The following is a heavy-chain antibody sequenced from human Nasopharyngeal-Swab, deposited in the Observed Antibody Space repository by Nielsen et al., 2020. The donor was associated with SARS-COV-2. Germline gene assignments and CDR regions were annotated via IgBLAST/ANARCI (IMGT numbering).Heavy chain of an antibody. J-gene: IGHJ6*02. V-gene: IGHV4-34*01. CDR2: INHSGST. CDR3: ARGRRITTPHGMDV. Sequence: SETLSLTCAVYGGSFSGYYWSWIRQPPGKGLEWIGEINHSGSTNYNPSLKSRVTISVDTSKNQFSLKLSSVTAADTAVYYCARGRRITTPHGMDVWGQGTTVTVSS. D-gene: IGHD3-16*01. CDR1: GGSFSGYY.